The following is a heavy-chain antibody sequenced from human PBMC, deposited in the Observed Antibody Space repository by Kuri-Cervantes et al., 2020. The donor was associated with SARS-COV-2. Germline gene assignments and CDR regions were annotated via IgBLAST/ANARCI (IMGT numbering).Heavy chain of an antibody. J-gene: IGHJ6*02. Sequence: SVKVSCKASGGTFSSYAISWVRQAPGQGLEWMGGIIPIFGTANYAQKFQGRVTITADESTSTTYMEPSSLRSEDTAVYYCARSIAVPYGDYYYYYGMDVWGQGTTVTVSS. D-gene: IGHD6-6*01. CDR1: GGTFSSYA. CDR2: IIPIFGTA. CDR3: ARSIAVPYGDYYYYYGMDV. V-gene: IGHV1-69*13.